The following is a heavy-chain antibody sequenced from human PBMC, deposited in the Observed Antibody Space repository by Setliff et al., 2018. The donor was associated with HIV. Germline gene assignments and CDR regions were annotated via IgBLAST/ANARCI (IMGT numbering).Heavy chain of an antibody. CDR2: IYYSGGT. V-gene: IGHV4-39*07. CDR1: GDSITSYY. Sequence: PSETLSLTCTVSGDSITSYYWGWIRQPPGKGLEWIGTIYYSGGTYYKSSLKSRLIISLDTSKNQFSLNLRSVTAADTAVYFCASGGHRLHDYWGQGTLVTVSS. D-gene: IGHD1-26*01. CDR3: ASGGHRLHDY. J-gene: IGHJ4*02.